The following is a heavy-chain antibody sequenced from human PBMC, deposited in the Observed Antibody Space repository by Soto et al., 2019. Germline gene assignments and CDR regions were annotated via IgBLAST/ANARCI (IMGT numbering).Heavy chain of an antibody. CDR2: TKSKTDGGTT. CDR1: GFSFSDYY. D-gene: IGHD3-22*01. Sequence: PGGSLRLSCAASGFSFSDYYMSWIRQAPGKGLEWVGRTKSKTDGGTTDYAAPVKGRFTISRDDSKNTLYLQMNSLKTEDTAVYYCTTDPVTMIVVVPSSGWGQGTLVTVSS. V-gene: IGHV3-15*01. J-gene: IGHJ4*02. CDR3: TTDPVTMIVVVPSSG.